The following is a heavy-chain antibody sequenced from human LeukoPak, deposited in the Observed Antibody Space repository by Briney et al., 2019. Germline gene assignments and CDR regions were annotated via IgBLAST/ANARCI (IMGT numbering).Heavy chain of an antibody. CDR1: GFTFSSYG. CDR3: AKGYYDSTIAFDI. D-gene: IGHD3-22*01. CDR2: IRYDGSNK. Sequence: PGGSLRLSCAASGFTFSSYGMHWVRQAPGKGLEWVAFIRYDGSNKYYADSVKGRFTISRDNSKNTVYLQMDGLRAEDTAVYYCAKGYYDSTIAFDIWGQGTMATVSS. V-gene: IGHV3-30*02. J-gene: IGHJ3*02.